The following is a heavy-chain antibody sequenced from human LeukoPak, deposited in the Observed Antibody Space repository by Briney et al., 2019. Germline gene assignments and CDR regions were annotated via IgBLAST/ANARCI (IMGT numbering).Heavy chain of an antibody. V-gene: IGHV3-30-3*01. CDR2: LSYAGSNP. D-gene: IGHD6-13*01. Sequence: GGSLRLSCAASGFTFSSYAMHWGRQAPSNGLEGGAGLSYAGSNPYHADSVKGRFTISRDNYENTLYLQMNSLRPEDTAVYYCARVPGIAATAYYYYAMDVWGQGTTVTVSS. CDR1: GFTFSSYA. J-gene: IGHJ6*02. CDR3: ARVPGIAATAYYYYAMDV.